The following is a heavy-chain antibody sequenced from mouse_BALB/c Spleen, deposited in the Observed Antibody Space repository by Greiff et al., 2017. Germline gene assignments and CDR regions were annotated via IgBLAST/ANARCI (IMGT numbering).Heavy chain of an antibody. CDR2: IDPANGNT. D-gene: IGHD1-1*01. CDR3: AREATVVGGYYFDY. CDR1: GFNIKDTY. Sequence: EVQLQQSGAELVKPGASVKLSCTASGFNIKDTYMHWVKQRPEQGLEWIGRIDPANGNTKYDPKFQGKATITADTSSNTAYLQLSSLTSEDTAVYYCAREATVVGGYYFDYWGQGTTLTVSS. V-gene: IGHV14-3*02. J-gene: IGHJ2*01.